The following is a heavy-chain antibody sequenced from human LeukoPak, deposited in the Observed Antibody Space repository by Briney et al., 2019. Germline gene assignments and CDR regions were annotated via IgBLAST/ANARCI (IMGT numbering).Heavy chain of an antibody. D-gene: IGHD3-22*01. V-gene: IGHV1-18*01. Sequence: ASVKVSCKASGYTFTIYGISWVRQAPGQGLEWMGWISAYNGNTNYAQKLQGRVTMTTDTSTSTASMELRSLGSADTAVYYCARVPPRRYYYDSSGYYDLVYWGQGTLVTVSS. CDR1: GYTFTIYG. J-gene: IGHJ4*02. CDR2: ISAYNGNT. CDR3: ARVPPRRYYYDSSGYYDLVY.